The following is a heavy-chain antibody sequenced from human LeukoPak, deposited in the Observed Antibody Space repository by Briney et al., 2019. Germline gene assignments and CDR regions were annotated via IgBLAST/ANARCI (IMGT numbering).Heavy chain of an antibody. D-gene: IGHD2-2*02. V-gene: IGHV3-7*01. J-gene: IGHJ3*02. Sequence: GGSLRLSCAASGFTFSSYWMSWVRQAPGKGLEWMANIRQDGSEKYYVDSVKGRFTISRDNAKNSLYLQMNSLRAEDTAVYYCARDEQVKAYCSSTSCYIGDAFDIWGQGTMVTVSS. CDR1: GFTFSSYW. CDR2: IRQDGSEK. CDR3: ARDEQVKAYCSSTSCYIGDAFDI.